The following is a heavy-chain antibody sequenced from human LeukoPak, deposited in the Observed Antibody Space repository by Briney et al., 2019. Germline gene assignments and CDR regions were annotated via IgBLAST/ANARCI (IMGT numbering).Heavy chain of an antibody. CDR2: IYTSGST. V-gene: IGHV4-61*02. CDR3: ARERTDTSMDY. CDR1: GGSISSGSYY. D-gene: IGHD5-18*01. Sequence: PSETLSLTCTVSGGSISSGSYYWTWIRQPAGKGLEWIGRIYTSGSTNHNPSLKSRVTISLDMSKNQFSLKLISVTAADTAVYFCARERTDTSMDYWGQGTLVTVSS. J-gene: IGHJ4*02.